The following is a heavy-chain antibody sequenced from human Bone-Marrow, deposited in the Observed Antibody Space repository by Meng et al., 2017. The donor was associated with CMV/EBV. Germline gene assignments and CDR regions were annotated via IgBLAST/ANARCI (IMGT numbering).Heavy chain of an antibody. Sequence: LSLTCAASGFTFSSYWMSWVRQAPGKGLEWVSGINWNGGSTGYADSVKGRFTISRDNAKNSLYLQMNSLRAEDTALYYCARDWAWFCSCTSCPSSYWGQGTLVTVSS. CDR1: GFTFSSYW. V-gene: IGHV3-20*04. CDR2: INWNGGST. J-gene: IGHJ4*02. D-gene: IGHD2-2*01. CDR3: ARDWAWFCSCTSCPSSY.